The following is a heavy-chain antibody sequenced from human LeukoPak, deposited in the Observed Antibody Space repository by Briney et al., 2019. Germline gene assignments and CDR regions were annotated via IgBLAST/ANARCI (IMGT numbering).Heavy chain of an antibody. D-gene: IGHD4-23*01. CDR2: ISTSNSFL. CDR1: GFSLSNYG. Sequence: GGSLRPSCAASGFSLSNYGMNWVRQAPGKGPEWVSFISTSNSFLYYSDSVRGRFTVSRDNARNSLYLQMNSLRAEDTAVYYCARVAYGGNSGNWYFDLWGRGTLVTVSS. J-gene: IGHJ2*01. CDR3: ARVAYGGNSGNWYFDL. V-gene: IGHV3-21*06.